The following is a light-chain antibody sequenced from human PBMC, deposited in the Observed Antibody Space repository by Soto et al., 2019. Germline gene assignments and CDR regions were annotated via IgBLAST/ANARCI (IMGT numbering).Light chain of an antibody. J-gene: IGKJ4*01. V-gene: IGKV1-5*01. Sequence: DIQMTQSPSTLSASVGDRVTITCRASQSISSWLAWYQQKPGKAPKLLIYDASSLDSGVPSRFSGSGSGTEFTLTISSLQPDDFATYYCQQYNSYSPTFGGGTKVDIK. CDR3: QQYNSYSPT. CDR1: QSISSW. CDR2: DAS.